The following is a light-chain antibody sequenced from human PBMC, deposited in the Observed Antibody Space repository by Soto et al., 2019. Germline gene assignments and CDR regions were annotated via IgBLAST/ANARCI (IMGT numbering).Light chain of an antibody. V-gene: IGKV3-20*01. CDR1: QSFTSNY. CDR2: GAS. J-gene: IGKJ1*01. CDR3: QQYGSSPRT. Sequence: EIVLTQSPGTLSLSPGERATLSCRASQSFTSNYLAWYQQKPGQAPRLLIYGASTRATGIPDRFSGSGSGTDFTLTISRLEPEDFAVYYCQQYGSSPRTFGQGTKMDIK.